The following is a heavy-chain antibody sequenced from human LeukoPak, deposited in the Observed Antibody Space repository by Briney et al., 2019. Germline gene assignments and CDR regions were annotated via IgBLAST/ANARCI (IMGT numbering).Heavy chain of an antibody. J-gene: IGHJ5*02. CDR1: GGTFSSYA. CDR2: IIPIFGTA. CDR3: ARDEAGVEAAAGTLVTPWFDP. D-gene: IGHD6-13*01. Sequence: SVKVSCKASGGTFSSYAISWVRQAPGQGLEWMGVIIPIFGTANYAQKFQGRVTITADESTSTAYMELSRLRSEDTAVYYCARDEAGVEAAAGTLVTPWFDPWGQGTLVTVSS. V-gene: IGHV1-69*13.